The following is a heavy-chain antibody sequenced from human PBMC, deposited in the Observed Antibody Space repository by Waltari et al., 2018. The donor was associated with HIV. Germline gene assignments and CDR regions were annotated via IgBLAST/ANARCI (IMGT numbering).Heavy chain of an antibody. Sequence: QVQLVQSGAEVRKPGASVKVSCKASGYTFTSCDVNWVLQAPGQGLERMGWVNPYSGNTGYAKNFQGRVTMTRNTSISTAYMELSGLRSEDTAVYYCARGAPGHYCSGGSCPYFDYWGQGSLVTVSS. CDR1: GYTFTSCD. D-gene: IGHD2-15*01. J-gene: IGHJ4*02. V-gene: IGHV1-8*02. CDR3: ARGAPGHYCSGGSCPYFDY. CDR2: VNPYSGNT.